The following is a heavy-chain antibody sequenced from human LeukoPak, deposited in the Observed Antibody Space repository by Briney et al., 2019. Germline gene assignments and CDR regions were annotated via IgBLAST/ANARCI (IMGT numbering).Heavy chain of an antibody. V-gene: IGHV3-48*01. Sequence: GGSLRLSCAASGFTFSSYSMNWVRQAPGKGLEWVSYISSSSSTIYYADSVKGRFTISRDNAKNSLYLQMNSLRAEDTAVYYCAGGSLRGFGELLNPWGQGTLVTVSS. CDR3: AGGSLRGFGELLNP. CDR1: GFTFSSYS. CDR2: ISSSSSTI. D-gene: IGHD3-10*01. J-gene: IGHJ4*02.